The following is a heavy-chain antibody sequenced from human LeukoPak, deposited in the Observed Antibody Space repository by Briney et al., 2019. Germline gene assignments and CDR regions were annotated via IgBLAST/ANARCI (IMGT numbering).Heavy chain of an antibody. CDR3: ARESEYYDSSGYSYYFDY. Sequence: GESLKVSCKASGYTFTGYYMHWVRQAPGQGLEWMGWINPNSGGTNYAQKFQGRVTMTRDTSISTAYMELSRLRSDDTAVYYCARESEYYDSSGYSYYFDYWGQGTLVTVSS. CDR2: INPNSGGT. J-gene: IGHJ4*02. V-gene: IGHV1-2*02. CDR1: GYTFTGYY. D-gene: IGHD3-22*01.